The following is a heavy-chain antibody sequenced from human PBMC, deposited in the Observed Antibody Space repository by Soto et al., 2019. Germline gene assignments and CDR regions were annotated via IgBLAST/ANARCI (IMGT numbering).Heavy chain of an antibody. CDR3: AKERYYVICADSFYPFGLDG. CDR1: GFTFSAFA. V-gene: IGHV3-23*01. J-gene: IGHJ6*02. D-gene: IGHD3-9*01. CDR2: VIGSGAYT. Sequence: EVQLLESGGDLVQPGGSLRLSCAASGFTFSAFAITWVGQPPGQGLEWVSTVIGSGAYTFDADSVKGRFTISRDNSKDTLYLQLNSLRPEDRAVYYCAKERYYVICADSFYPFGLDGGGQGAPGTISS.